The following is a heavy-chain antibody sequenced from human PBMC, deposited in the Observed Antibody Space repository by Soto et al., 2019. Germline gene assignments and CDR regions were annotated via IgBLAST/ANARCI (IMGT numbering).Heavy chain of an antibody. CDR2: IYYSGST. CDR3: ARRSAYYYDSSGYPCWFDP. D-gene: IGHD3-22*01. Sequence: SETLSLTCTVSGGSISSSSYYWGWIRQPPGKGLEWIGSIYYSGSTYYNPSLKSRVTISVDTSKNQFSLKLSSVTAADTAVYYCARRSAYYYDSSGYPCWFDPWGQGTLVTVSS. CDR1: GGSISSSSYY. V-gene: IGHV4-39*01. J-gene: IGHJ5*02.